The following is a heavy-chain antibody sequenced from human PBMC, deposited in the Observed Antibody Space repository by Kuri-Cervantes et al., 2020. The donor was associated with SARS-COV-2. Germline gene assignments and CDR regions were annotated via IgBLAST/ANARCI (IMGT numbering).Heavy chain of an antibody. D-gene: IGHD5-24*01. Sequence: GSLRLSCTVSGGSISSSSYYWGWIRQPPGKGLEWIGSIYYSGSTYYNPSLKSRVTISVDTSKNQFSLKLSSVTAADTAVYYCVSPRRDGYKLIPDPGWSFDPWGQGTLVTVSS. CDR2: IYYSGST. V-gene: IGHV4-39*01. CDR1: GGSISSSSYY. CDR3: VSPRRDGYKLIPDPGWSFDP. J-gene: IGHJ5*02.